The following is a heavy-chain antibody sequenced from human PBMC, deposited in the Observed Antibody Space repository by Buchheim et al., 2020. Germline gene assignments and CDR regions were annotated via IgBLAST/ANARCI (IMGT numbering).Heavy chain of an antibody. CDR2: ISYDGSNK. Sequence: VQLVESGGGVVQPGRSLRLSCAASGFTFSSYAMHWVRQAPGKGLEWVAVISYDGSNKYYADSVKGRFTISRDNSKNTLYLQMNSLRAEDTAVYYCASGNDYYSSSWILFDYWGQGTL. D-gene: IGHD6-13*01. J-gene: IGHJ4*02. CDR3: ASGNDYYSSSWILFDY. CDR1: GFTFSSYA. V-gene: IGHV3-30-3*01.